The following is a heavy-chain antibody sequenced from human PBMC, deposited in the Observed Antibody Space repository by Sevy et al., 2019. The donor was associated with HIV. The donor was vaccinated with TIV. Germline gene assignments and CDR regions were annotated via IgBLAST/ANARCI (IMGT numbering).Heavy chain of an antibody. CDR1: GYIFSDYN. CDR3: VREDINTPTTLLSFDM. D-gene: IGHD5-12*01. Sequence: ASVKVSCKTTGYIFSDYNMHWVRQAPGQGLEWMALINPNSCVTIYAHNFRGRVSVTRDTSMSTAYMELSGLKSDDTAVYYCVREDINTPTTLLSFDMWGQGTLVTVSS. V-gene: IGHV1-2*06. CDR2: INPNSCVT. J-gene: IGHJ3*02.